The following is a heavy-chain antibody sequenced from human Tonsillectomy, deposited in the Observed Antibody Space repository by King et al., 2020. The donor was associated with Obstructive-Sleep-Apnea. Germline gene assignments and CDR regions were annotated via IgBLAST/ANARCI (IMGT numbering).Heavy chain of an antibody. D-gene: IGHD1-26*01. CDR2: IYYSGST. CDR1: GGSISTYF. CDR3: ARPVRSGSSYVGGTLHNTDAFDI. J-gene: IGHJ3*02. V-gene: IGHV4-59*08. Sequence: QLQESGPGLVKPSETLSLTCSVSGGSISTYFWSWIRQPPGKGLEGIGYIYYSGSTNSNPSLKSRVTISLDTSKNQFSLKLSSVTAADTAVYYCARPVRSGSSYVGGTLHNTDAFDIWGQGTMVTVSS.